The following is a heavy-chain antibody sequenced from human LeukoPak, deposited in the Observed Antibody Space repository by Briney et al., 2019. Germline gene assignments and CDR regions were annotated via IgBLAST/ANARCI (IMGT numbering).Heavy chain of an antibody. Sequence: GGSLRLSCAASGFTFSDYYMSWIRQAPGKGLELGSYISSSSSYTNYADSVKGRFTISRDNAKNTLYLQMNSLRAEDTAVYYCAMGPYYYDSSGYYYWGQGTLVTVSS. CDR2: ISSSSSYT. V-gene: IGHV3-11*06. D-gene: IGHD3-22*01. CDR3: AMGPYYYDSSGYYY. CDR1: GFTFSDYY. J-gene: IGHJ4*02.